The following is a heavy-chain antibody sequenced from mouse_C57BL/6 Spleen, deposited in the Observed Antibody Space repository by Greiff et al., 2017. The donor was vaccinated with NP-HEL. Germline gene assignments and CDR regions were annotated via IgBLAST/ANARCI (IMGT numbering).Heavy chain of an antibody. CDR3: ARRWGATMVTTGAMDY. CDR1: GYAFSSYW. D-gene: IGHD2-2*01. Sequence: VQLQQSGAELVKPGASVKISCKASGYAFSSYWMNWVKQRPGKGLEWIGQIYPGDGDTNYNGKFKGKATLTADKSSSTAYMQLSSLTSEDSAVDFCARRWGATMVTTGAMDYWGQGTSVTVSS. CDR2: IYPGDGDT. J-gene: IGHJ4*01. V-gene: IGHV1-80*01.